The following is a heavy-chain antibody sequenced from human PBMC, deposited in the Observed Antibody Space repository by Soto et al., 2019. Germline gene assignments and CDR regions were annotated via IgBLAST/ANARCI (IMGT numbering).Heavy chain of an antibody. CDR2: ISAYNGNT. Sequence: GASVKVSCKASGYTFTSYGISWVRQAPGQGLEWMGWISAYNGNTNYAQKLQGRVTMTTDTSTSTAYMELRSLRSDDTAVYYCARGYSSSWYGGHYYYGMDVWGQGTTVTVSS. CDR1: GYTFTSYG. V-gene: IGHV1-18*01. D-gene: IGHD6-13*01. J-gene: IGHJ6*02. CDR3: ARGYSSSWYGGHYYYGMDV.